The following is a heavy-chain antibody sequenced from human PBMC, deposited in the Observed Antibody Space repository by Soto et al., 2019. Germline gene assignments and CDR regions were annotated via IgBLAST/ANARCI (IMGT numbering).Heavy chain of an antibody. CDR3: ARPTSITGTTGFDY. V-gene: IGHV1-18*01. Sequence: PVKLSCKASGYTFTSYGISWPRQDTGQGLEWMGWISAYNGNTNYAQKLQGRVTMTTDTSTSTAYMELRSLRSDDTAVYNFARPTSITGTTGFDYWRQGTLDTFSS. D-gene: IGHD1-20*01. CDR1: GYTFTSYG. J-gene: IGHJ4*02. CDR2: ISAYNGNT.